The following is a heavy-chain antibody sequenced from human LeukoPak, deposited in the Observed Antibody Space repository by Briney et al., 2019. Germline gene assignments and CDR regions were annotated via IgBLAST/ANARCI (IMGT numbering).Heavy chain of an antibody. D-gene: IGHD3-10*01. V-gene: IGHV4-61*02. CDR3: ARLWYGGEDY. CDR2: IYTSGST. Sequence: PSETLSLTCTVSGGSISSGSYYWSWIRQPAGKGLEWIGRIYTSGSTNYNPSLKSRVTISVDTSKNQFSLKLSSVTAADTAVYYCARLWYGGEDYWGQGTLVTVSS. CDR1: GGSISSGSYY. J-gene: IGHJ4*02.